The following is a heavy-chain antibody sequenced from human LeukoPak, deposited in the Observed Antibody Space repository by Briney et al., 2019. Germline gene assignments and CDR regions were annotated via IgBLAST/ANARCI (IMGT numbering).Heavy chain of an antibody. CDR2: INHSGST. V-gene: IGHV4-34*01. CDR1: GGSFSGYY. D-gene: IGHD3-10*01. J-gene: IGHJ5*02. CDR3: ARGKRAVLLWFGGPGLNWFDP. Sequence: SETLSLTCAVYGGSFSGYYWSWIRQPPGKGLEWIGEINHSGSTNYNPSLKSRVTISVDTSKNQFSLKLSSVTAADTAVYYCARGKRAVLLWFGGPGLNWFDPWGQGTLVTVSS.